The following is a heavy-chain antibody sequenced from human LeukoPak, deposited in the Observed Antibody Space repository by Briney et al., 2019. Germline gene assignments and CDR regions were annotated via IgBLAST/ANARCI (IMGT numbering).Heavy chain of an antibody. CDR2: IHYSGSY. CDR1: GGFLSSHY. J-gene: IGHJ4*02. Sequence: SETLSLTCLVSGGFLSSHYWSWIRQPPGKGLEWIGYIHYSGSYNYNPSRKSRVTTSVDTSKNQFSLKLSAVTAADTAVYYCARGRVGANDDYFDYSGQGTLFTVSS. CDR3: ARGRVGANDDYFDY. V-gene: IGHV4-59*11. D-gene: IGHD1-26*01.